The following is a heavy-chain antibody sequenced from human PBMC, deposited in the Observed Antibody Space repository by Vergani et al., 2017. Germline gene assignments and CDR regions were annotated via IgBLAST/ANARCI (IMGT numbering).Heavy chain of an antibody. D-gene: IGHD2-2*01. Sequence: QVQLVQSGAEVKKPGSSVKVSCKASGGTFSSYAISWVRQAPGQGLEWMGGIIPIFGTANYAQKFQGRVTITADETTSTAYMEVSSLRSEDTAVYYCAKGGDIVVVPADKYYYYYMDVWGK. J-gene: IGHJ6*03. CDR3: AKGGDIVVVPADKYYYYYMDV. CDR2: IIPIFGTA. CDR1: GGTFSSYA. V-gene: IGHV1-69*01.